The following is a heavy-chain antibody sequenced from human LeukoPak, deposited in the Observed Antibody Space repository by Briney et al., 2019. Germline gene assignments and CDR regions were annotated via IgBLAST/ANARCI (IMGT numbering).Heavy chain of an antibody. Sequence: PGRSLRLSCTASGFTFGDYAMSWVRQAPGKGLEWVGYIRSRAYGGAAEYAASVKGRFTITRDDSKSIAYLQMSSLNIEDTAVYYCAASSGFDYWAQGTLVTVSS. CDR2: IRSRAYGGAA. CDR1: GFTFGDYA. CDR3: AASSGFDY. J-gene: IGHJ4*02. V-gene: IGHV3-49*04. D-gene: IGHD6-25*01.